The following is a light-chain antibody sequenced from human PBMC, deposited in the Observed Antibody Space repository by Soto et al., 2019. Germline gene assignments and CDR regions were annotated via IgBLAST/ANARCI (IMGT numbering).Light chain of an antibody. Sequence: EIVLTQSPGTLSLSPGERATLSCRASQSVSSNLAWYQQKPGQAPRLLIYGASTRATGIPDTFSGSGSGTDFNLTITSLEPEDFAVYYCQHYESSSSITFGHGKRLEIK. V-gene: IGKV3-20*01. CDR1: QSVSSN. J-gene: IGKJ5*01. CDR2: GAS. CDR3: QHYESSSSIT.